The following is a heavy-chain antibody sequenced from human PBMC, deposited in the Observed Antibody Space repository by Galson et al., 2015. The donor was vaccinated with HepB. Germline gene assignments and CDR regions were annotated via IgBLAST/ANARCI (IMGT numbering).Heavy chain of an antibody. CDR1: GGSISSGSYY. CDR3: ARAFSSSSSTYPPYNWFDP. D-gene: IGHD6-6*01. J-gene: IGHJ5*02. Sequence: LSLTCTVSGGSISSGSYYWSWIRQPAGKGLEWIGRIYTSGSTNYNPSLKSRVTMSVDTSKNQFSLRLSSVTAADTAVYYCARAFSSSSSTYPPYNWFDPWGQGTLVTVSS. CDR2: IYTSGST. V-gene: IGHV4-61*02.